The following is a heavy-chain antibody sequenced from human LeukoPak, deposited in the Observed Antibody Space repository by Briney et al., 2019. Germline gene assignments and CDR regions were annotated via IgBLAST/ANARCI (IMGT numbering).Heavy chain of an antibody. J-gene: IGHJ4*02. D-gene: IGHD1-26*01. CDR1: GFTFSSYA. CDR3: ARTLRSGNYIPPLWYFDS. Sequence: PGGSLRLSCAASGFTFSSYAMSWVRQAPGKGLEWVSAISGSGGSTYYADSVKGRLTVSRDNSKNTLYLQMNSLRAEDTAVYYCARTLRSGNYIPPLWYFDSWGQGTLVTVSS. V-gene: IGHV3-23*01. CDR2: ISGSGGST.